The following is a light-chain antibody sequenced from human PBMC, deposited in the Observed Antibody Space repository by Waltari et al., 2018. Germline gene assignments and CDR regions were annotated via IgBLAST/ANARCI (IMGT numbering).Light chain of an antibody. CDR3: SSHTTRSTWV. CDR2: DVR. J-gene: IGLJ3*02. V-gene: IGLV2-14*03. Sequence: QSALTQPVSVSGSPGQSITISCTGTTYDIGYYDYVSWYQQHLGRAPKLIIYDVRGRPSGVSDRFSGSKSGNTASLIISGLQADDEADYYCSSHTTRSTWVFGGGTKLTVL. CDR1: TYDIGYYDY.